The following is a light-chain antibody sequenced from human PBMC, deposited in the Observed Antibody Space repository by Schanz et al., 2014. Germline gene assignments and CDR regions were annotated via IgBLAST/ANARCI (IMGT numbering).Light chain of an antibody. V-gene: IGKV1-5*01. CDR2: DAS. J-gene: IGKJ2*01. CDR1: QSISSW. Sequence: DIQMTQSPSTLSASVGDRVTITCRASQSISSWLAWYQQKPGKAPKLLIYDASSLESGVPSRFSGSGSGTEFTLTISSLQPDDFATYYCQQSYVAPYTFGQGTRLEIK. CDR3: QQSYVAPYT.